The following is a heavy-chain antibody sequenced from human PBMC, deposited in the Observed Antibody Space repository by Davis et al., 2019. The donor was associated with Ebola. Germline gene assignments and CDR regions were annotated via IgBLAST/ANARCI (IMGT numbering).Heavy chain of an antibody. Sequence: GESLKISCAASGFTFSSYSMNWVRQAPGKGLEWVANIKQDGSEKNYVDSVRGRFIISRDNAKNSLYLQMNSLRAEDTAVYYCARDVLGLYGMDLWGQGTTVTVSS. CDR3: ARDVLGLYGMDL. J-gene: IGHJ6*02. CDR1: GFTFSSYS. CDR2: IKQDGSEK. V-gene: IGHV3-7*03. D-gene: IGHD6-19*01.